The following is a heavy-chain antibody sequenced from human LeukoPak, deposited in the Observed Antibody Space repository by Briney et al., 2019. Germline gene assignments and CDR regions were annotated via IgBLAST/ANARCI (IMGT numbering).Heavy chain of an antibody. CDR3: ARDGYCSGGSCRRGGWFDP. D-gene: IGHD2-15*01. Sequence: PGRSLRLSCAASGFTFSSYGMHWVRQAPGKGLEWVVVIWYDGSNKYYADSVKGRFTISRDNSKNTLYLQMNSLRAEDTAVYYCARDGYCSGGSCRRGGWFDPWGQGTLVTVSS. V-gene: IGHV3-33*01. CDR1: GFTFSSYG. CDR2: IWYDGSNK. J-gene: IGHJ5*02.